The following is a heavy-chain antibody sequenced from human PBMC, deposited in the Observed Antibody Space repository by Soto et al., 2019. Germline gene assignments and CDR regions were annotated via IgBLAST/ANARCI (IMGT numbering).Heavy chain of an antibody. D-gene: IGHD5-12*01. CDR2: ISSSSSYI. Sequence: EVQLVESGGGLVKPGGSLRLSCAASGFTFSSYSMNWVRQAPGKGLEWVSSISSSSSYIYYADSVKGRFTISRDNAKNSLYLQMNSQRAEDTAVYYCAREDIVAPDYYFDYWGQGTLVTVSS. CDR1: GFTFSSYS. V-gene: IGHV3-21*01. J-gene: IGHJ4*02. CDR3: AREDIVAPDYYFDY.